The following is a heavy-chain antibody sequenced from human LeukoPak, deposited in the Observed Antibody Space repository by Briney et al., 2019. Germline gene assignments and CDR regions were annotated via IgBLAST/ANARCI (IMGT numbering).Heavy chain of an antibody. CDR3: ARADWDTAMIDY. V-gene: IGHV3-7*01. Sequence: PGGSLRLSCAASGFTFNRYWMSWVRQAPGKELQWVANIKQDGSAKYYVDSVKGRFTISRDNAKNSLYLQMNSLRAEDTAVYYCARADWDTAMIDYWGQGTLVTVSS. CDR1: GFTFNRYW. J-gene: IGHJ4*02. CDR2: IKQDGSAK. D-gene: IGHD5-18*01.